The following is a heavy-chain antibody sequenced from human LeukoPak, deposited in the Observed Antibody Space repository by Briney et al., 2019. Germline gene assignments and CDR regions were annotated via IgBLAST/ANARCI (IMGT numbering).Heavy chain of an antibody. D-gene: IGHD2-15*01. CDR1: GYTFTGCY. CDR3: ARGPLEYCSGGTCYSGRNWFDP. V-gene: IGHV1-2*02. J-gene: IGHJ5*02. CDR2: INPNSGGT. Sequence: ASVKVSCKASGYTFTGCYMHWVRRAPGQGREWMGWINPNSGGTNYAQKFQGRVTMTRDTSISTVHMELRRLRYDDTAAYYCARGPLEYCSGGTCYSGRNWFDPWGQGTLVTVSS.